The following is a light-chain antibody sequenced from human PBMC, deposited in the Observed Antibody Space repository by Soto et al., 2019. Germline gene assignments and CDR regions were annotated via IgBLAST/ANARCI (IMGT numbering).Light chain of an antibody. Sequence: QSALTQPASVSGSPGQSIIISGTGTSSDVGAYNYVSWYQQHPGKVPKLMIYDVSNRPSGVSNRFSGSKSGNTASLTLSGLQAEDEADYYCSSYTNSKSYVFGTGTKLTVL. J-gene: IGLJ1*01. CDR3: SSYTNSKSYV. CDR2: DVS. V-gene: IGLV2-14*03. CDR1: SSDVGAYNY.